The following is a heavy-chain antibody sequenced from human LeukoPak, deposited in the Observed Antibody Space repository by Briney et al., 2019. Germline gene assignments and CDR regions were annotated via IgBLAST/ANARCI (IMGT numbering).Heavy chain of an antibody. Sequence: GGSLRLSCAASGFTFSSYRMHWVRQAPGKGLEWVAVISYDGSNKYYADSVKGRFTISRDNSKNTLYLQMNSLRAEDTAVYYCAKGTYDYSSDYWGQGTLVTVSS. D-gene: IGHD4-11*01. CDR1: GFTFSSYR. CDR2: ISYDGSNK. J-gene: IGHJ4*02. V-gene: IGHV3-30*18. CDR3: AKGTYDYSSDY.